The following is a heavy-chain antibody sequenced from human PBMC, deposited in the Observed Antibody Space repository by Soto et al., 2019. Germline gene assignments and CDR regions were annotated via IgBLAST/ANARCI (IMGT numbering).Heavy chain of an antibody. Sequence: ASVKVSCKVSVYTLTELSMHWVRQAPGKGLEWMGGFDPEDGETIYAQKFQGRVTMTEDTSTDTAYMELSSLRSEDTAIYYCARGPSCGGDCYLFDYWGQGTQVTVSS. CDR1: VYTLTELS. J-gene: IGHJ4*02. CDR2: FDPEDGET. CDR3: ARGPSCGGDCYLFDY. D-gene: IGHD2-21*02. V-gene: IGHV1-24*01.